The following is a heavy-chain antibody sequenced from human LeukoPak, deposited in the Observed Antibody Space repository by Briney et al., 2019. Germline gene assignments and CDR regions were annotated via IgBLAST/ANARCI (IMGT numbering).Heavy chain of an antibody. Sequence: GGSLRLSCAASGFDFHNYVIHWVRQAPGKGLEWVAVISYAVNIKYYADSVKGRFTISRDSSSKTVFLQMNSLRTEDTAVYYCAREGSSNDNMDVWGQGTTVTVSS. CDR2: ISYAVNIK. D-gene: IGHD1-1*01. V-gene: IGHV3-30-3*01. CDR3: AREGSSNDNMDV. J-gene: IGHJ6*02. CDR1: GFDFHNYV.